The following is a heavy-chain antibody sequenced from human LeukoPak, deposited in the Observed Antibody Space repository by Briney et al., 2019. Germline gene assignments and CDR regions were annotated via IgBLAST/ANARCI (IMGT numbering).Heavy chain of an antibody. J-gene: IGHJ3*02. D-gene: IGHD2-2*01. CDR2: ISSNGGST. V-gene: IGHV3-64*04. Sequence: PGGSLRLSCSASGFTFSTYAMHWVRRAPGKGLEYVSGISSNGGSTYYADSVKGRFTISRDNSKNTLYLQMNSLRAEDTAVYYCAKDLVVVPAAMPHDAFDIWGQGTMVTVSS. CDR3: AKDLVVVPAAMPHDAFDI. CDR1: GFTFSTYA.